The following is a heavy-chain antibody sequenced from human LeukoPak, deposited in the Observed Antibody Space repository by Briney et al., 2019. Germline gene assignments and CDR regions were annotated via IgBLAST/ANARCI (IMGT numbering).Heavy chain of an antibody. J-gene: IGHJ4*02. CDR2: INPNSGGT. V-gene: IGHV1-2*02. CDR1: GYTFTGYY. Sequence: GASVKVSCKASGYTFTGYYMHWVRQAPGQGLEWMGWINPNSGGTNYAQKFQGRVTMTRDTSISTAYMELSRLRSEDTAVYYCARRFYDNLTGHTWYDYWGQGTLVTVSS. D-gene: IGHD3-9*01. CDR3: ARRFYDNLTGHTWYDY.